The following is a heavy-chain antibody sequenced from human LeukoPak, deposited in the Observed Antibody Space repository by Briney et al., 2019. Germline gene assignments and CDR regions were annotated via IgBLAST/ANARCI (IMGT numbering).Heavy chain of an antibody. V-gene: IGHV5-51*01. J-gene: IGHJ5*02. Sequence: GESLKISCKGSGYSFTSYWIGWVRQMPGKGLEWMGVIYPGDSDTRYSPSFQGQVTISADKSISTAYLQWSSLKASDTAMYYCARTLTVQYNWFDPWGQGTLVTVSS. CDR2: IYPGDSDT. D-gene: IGHD2-8*02. CDR1: GYSFTSYW. CDR3: ARTLTVQYNWFDP.